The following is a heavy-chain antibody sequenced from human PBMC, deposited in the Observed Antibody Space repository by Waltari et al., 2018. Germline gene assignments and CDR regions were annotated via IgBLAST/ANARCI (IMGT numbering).Heavy chain of an antibody. Sequence: QVQLVQSGAEVKKPGASVKVSCKVSGYTLTELSMHWVRQAPGKGFEWMGGFDPEEGERSYAQKFQGRVTMTEDTSTDTAYMELNSLRSDDTAVYYCIGEYSRSSIGWGQGTLVTVSS. CDR2: FDPEEGER. CDR1: GYTLTELS. J-gene: IGHJ4*02. CDR3: IGEYSRSSIG. V-gene: IGHV1-24*01. D-gene: IGHD6-6*01.